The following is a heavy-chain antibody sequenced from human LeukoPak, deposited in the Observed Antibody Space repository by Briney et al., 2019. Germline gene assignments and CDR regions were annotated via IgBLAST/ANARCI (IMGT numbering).Heavy chain of an antibody. D-gene: IGHD3-3*02. CDR1: GGSISTYY. CDR2: VYASGST. CDR3: ARHIWSGYYGFFYMDV. J-gene: IGHJ6*03. V-gene: IGHV4-4*09. Sequence: SETLSLTCTVSGGSISTYYWSWVRQPPGKGLEWIGYVYASGSTNYHPSLESRVTMSVDTSKNHFSLKLSSVTAADTAVYYCARHIWSGYYGFFYMDVWGKGTTVTVSS.